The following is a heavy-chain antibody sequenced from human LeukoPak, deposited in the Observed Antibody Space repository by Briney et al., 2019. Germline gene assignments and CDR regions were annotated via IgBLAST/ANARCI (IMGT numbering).Heavy chain of an antibody. CDR1: GDSVSSNSAA. V-gene: IGHV6-1*01. CDR3: ARGRGSMSGYSY. J-gene: IGHJ4*02. D-gene: IGHD1-1*01. Sequence: HSQTLSLTCAISGDSVSSNSAAWNWIRQSPSRGLEWLGRTYYRSKWYNDYAVSVKSRITINPDTSKNQFSLKLSSVTAADTAVYYCARGRGSMSGYSYWGQGTLVTVSS. CDR2: TYYRSKWYN.